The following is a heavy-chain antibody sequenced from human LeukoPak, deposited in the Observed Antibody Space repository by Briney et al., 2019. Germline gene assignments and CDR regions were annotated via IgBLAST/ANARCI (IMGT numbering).Heavy chain of an antibody. J-gene: IGHJ6*02. D-gene: IGHD5-12*01. Sequence: GASVKVSCRASGGTFSSYAISWVRQAPGQGLEWMGGIIPIFGTANYAQKFQGRVTITADESTSTAYMELSSLRSEDTAVYYCARPTSNSGNDWGVWGQGTTVAVSS. V-gene: IGHV1-69*13. CDR1: GGTFSSYA. CDR2: IIPIFGTA. CDR3: ARPTSNSGNDWGV.